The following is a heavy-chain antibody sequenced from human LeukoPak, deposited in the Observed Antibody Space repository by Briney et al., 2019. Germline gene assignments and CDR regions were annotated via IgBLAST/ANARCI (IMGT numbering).Heavy chain of an antibody. CDR3: ARDRDYGDYVPQGIDY. J-gene: IGHJ4*02. Sequence: PGRSLRLSCAASGFTFSSYAMHWVRQAPGKGLEWVAVISYDGSNKYYADSVKGRFTISRDNSKNTLYLQMNSLRAEDTAVYYCARDRDYGDYVPQGIDYWGQGTLVTVSS. V-gene: IGHV3-30-3*01. CDR1: GFTFSSYA. D-gene: IGHD4-17*01. CDR2: ISYDGSNK.